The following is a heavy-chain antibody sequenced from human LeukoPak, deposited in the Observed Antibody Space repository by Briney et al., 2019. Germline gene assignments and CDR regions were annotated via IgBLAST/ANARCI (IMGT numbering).Heavy chain of an antibody. J-gene: IGHJ5*02. CDR3: ARGVGYCSSTSCYWWFDP. CDR1: GYTFSSYC. Sequence: GGSLRLSCAASGYTFSSYCMHWVRQATGKGLVWVSRINSDGSSTRYADSVKGRFTISRDNAKNTLYLQMNSLRDEDTAVYYCARGVGYCSSTSCYWWFDPWGQGTLVTVSS. CDR2: INSDGSST. V-gene: IGHV3-74*01. D-gene: IGHD2-2*01.